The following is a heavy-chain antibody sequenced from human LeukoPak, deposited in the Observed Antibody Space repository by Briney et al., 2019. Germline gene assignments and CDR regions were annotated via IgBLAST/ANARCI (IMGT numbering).Heavy chain of an antibody. CDR2: IYYSGST. V-gene: IGHV4-59*01. Sequence: SETLSLTCTVSGGSISNYYWSWIRQPPGKGLEWIGYIYYSGSTNYNPSLKSRVTISVDTSKNQFSLKLSSVTTADTAVYYCARGISDFQHWGQGTLVTVSS. CDR1: GGSISNYY. J-gene: IGHJ1*01. CDR3: ARGISDFQH. D-gene: IGHD6-19*01.